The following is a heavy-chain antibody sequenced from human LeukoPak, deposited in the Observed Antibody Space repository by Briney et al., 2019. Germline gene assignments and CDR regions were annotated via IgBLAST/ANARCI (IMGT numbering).Heavy chain of an antibody. D-gene: IGHD1-7*01. J-gene: IGHJ3*02. CDR3: ARGKLELQGAFDI. V-gene: IGHV4-59*12. CDR1: GGSISSYY. Sequence: SETLSLTCTVSGGSISSYYWSWIRQPPGKGLEWIGYIYYSGSTNYNPSLKSRVTISVDRSKNQFSLKLSSVTAADTAVYYCARGKLELQGAFDIWGQGTMVTVSS. CDR2: IYYSGST.